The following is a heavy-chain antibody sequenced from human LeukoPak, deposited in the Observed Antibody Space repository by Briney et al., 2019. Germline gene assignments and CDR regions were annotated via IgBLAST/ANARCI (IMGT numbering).Heavy chain of an antibody. CDR3: ARFPRYCSGGSCYSGFGY. D-gene: IGHD2-15*01. CDR1: GGSFSGYY. CDR2: INHSGST. Sequence: SETLSLTCAVYGGSFSGYYCSWIRQPPGKGLEWIGEINHSGSTNYNPSLKSRVTISVDTSKNQFSLKLSSVTAADTAVYYCARFPRYCSGGSCYSGFGYWGQGTLVTVSS. J-gene: IGHJ4*02. V-gene: IGHV4-34*01.